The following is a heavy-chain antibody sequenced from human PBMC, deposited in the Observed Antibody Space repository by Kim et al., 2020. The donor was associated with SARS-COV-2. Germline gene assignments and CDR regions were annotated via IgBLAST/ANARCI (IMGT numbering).Heavy chain of an antibody. CDR1: GYSFTSYW. CDR2: IYPGDSDT. D-gene: IGHD3-22*01. CDR3: ARQALGIYYDSSGHRLMWFDL. V-gene: IGHV5-51*01. Sequence: GESLKISCKGSGYSFTSYWIGWVRQMPGKGLEWMGIIYPGDSDTRYSPSFQGQVTISADKSISTAYLQWSSLKASDTAMYYCARQALGIYYDSSGHRLMWFDLWGRGTLVTVSS. J-gene: IGHJ2*01.